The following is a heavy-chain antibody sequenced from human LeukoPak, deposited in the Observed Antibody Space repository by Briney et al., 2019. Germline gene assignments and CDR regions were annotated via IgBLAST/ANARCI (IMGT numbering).Heavy chain of an antibody. CDR3: ARVWVAAAGTKFEDY. D-gene: IGHD6-13*01. CDR2: ISAYNGST. J-gene: IGHJ4*02. V-gene: IGHV1-18*01. CDR1: GYTFTSYG. Sequence: ASVEVSCKASGYTFTSYGISWVRQAPGQGLEWMGWISAYNGSTNYAQKLQGRVTMTTDTSTSTAYMELRSLRSDDTAVYYCARVWVAAAGTKFEDYWGQGTLVTVSS.